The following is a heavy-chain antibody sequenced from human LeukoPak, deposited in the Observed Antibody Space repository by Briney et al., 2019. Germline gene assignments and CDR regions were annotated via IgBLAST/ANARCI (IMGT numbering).Heavy chain of an antibody. D-gene: IGHD3-10*01. CDR3: ARAGGEPDAFDI. J-gene: IGHJ3*02. CDR2: IGTAGDT. V-gene: IGHV3-13*01. CDR1: GFTFSSYD. Sequence: GSLRLSCAASGFTFSSYDMHWVRQATGKGLEWVSAIGTAGDTYYPGSVKGRFTISRENAKNSLYLQMNSLRAGDTAVYYCARAGGEPDAFDIWGQGTMVTVSS.